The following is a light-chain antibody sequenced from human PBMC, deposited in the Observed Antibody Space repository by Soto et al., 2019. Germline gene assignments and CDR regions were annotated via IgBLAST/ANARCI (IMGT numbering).Light chain of an antibody. CDR2: EVS. J-gene: IGLJ2*01. V-gene: IGLV2-14*01. Sequence: QSALTQPASVSGSPGQSITISCTGTSSDLAIYNYVSWYQQQPGKAPKLMIFEVSNRPSGISSRFSGSKSGNTASLTISGLQAEDEADYYCASYTSSSTSVIFGRGTKLTVL. CDR3: ASYTSSSTSVI. CDR1: SSDLAIYNY.